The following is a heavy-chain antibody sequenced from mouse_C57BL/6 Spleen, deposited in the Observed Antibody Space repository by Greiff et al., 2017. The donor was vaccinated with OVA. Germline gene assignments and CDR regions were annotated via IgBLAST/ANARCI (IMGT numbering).Heavy chain of an antibody. V-gene: IGHV1-26*01. D-gene: IGHD2-1*01. CDR2: INPNNGGT. CDR3: ASPGGNYEPAWFAY. CDR1: GYTFTDYY. Sequence: EVQLQQSGPELVKPGASVKISCKASGYTFTDYYMNWVKQSHGKSLEWIGDINPNNGGTSYNQKFKGKATLTVDKSSSTAYMELRSLTSEDSAVYYCASPGGNYEPAWFAYWGQGTLVTVSA. J-gene: IGHJ3*01.